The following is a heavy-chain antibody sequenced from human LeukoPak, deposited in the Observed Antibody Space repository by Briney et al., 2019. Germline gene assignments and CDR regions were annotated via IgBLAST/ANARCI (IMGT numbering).Heavy chain of an antibody. CDR1: GYTFTGYY. V-gene: IGHV1-2*02. D-gene: IGHD3-10*01. CDR3: ARGAHGSGTYYSDY. J-gene: IGHJ4*02. CDR2: INPNSGDT. Sequence: ASVKVSCKASGYTFTGYYIHWVRQAPGQGPEWMGWINPNSGDTYYAQMFQDRVTMTRDTSITTAYMELSRLRSDDRAVYYCARGAHGSGTYYSDYWGQGTLVTVSS.